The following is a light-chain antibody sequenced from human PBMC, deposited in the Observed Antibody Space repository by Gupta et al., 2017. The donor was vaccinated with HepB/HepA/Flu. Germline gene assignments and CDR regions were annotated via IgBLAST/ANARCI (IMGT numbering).Light chain of an antibody. V-gene: IGLV1-47*01. J-gene: IGLJ3*02. CDR2: MNN. Sequence: SVLSQAPTASAIPGQRVTISCSGSGSNIGKNYVQWHQPHPGTAPKVLIYMNNKRPSGVPERFSGSKSGTSASQAISGLRSVDEAEYYCATWEDSQSVFWVFGGGTKLTVL. CDR1: GSNIGKNY. CDR3: ATWEDSQSVFWV.